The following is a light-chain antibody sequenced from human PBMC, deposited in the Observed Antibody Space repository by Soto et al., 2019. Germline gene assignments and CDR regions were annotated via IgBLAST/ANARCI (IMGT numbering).Light chain of an antibody. V-gene: IGLV2-14*01. Sequence: QSALTQPASVSGSAGQSITITCSGTMRDVGAYNLVSWYQQHPGTAPKLIIYEVRNRPSGISSRFSGSRSGNTASLTISGLQSEDECDYYGSAYTATSTLVFGGGTKVTVI. J-gene: IGLJ3*02. CDR1: MRDVGAYNL. CDR2: EVR. CDR3: SAYTATSTLV.